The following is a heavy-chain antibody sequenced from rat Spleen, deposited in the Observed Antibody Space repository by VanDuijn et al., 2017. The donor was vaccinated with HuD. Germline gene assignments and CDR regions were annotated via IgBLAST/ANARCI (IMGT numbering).Heavy chain of an antibody. CDR3: ATHYRIGTTYFDY. D-gene: IGHD1-5*01. CDR2: IIYDGSRT. J-gene: IGHJ2*01. Sequence: EVQLVESGGGLVQPGRSLKLSCAASGFTFSYYNMAWVRQAPKKGLEWVATIIYDGSRTYYRDSVKGRFTISRDNAKSTLYLQMDSLRSEDTATYYCATHYRIGTTYFDYWGQGVMVTVSS. V-gene: IGHV5S10*01. CDR1: GFTFSYYN.